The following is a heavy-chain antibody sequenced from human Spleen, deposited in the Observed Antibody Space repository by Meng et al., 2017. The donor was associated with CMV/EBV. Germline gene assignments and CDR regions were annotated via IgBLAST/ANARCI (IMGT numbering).Heavy chain of an antibody. J-gene: IGHJ4*02. CDR3: ARKYDFWSGWYFDY. CDR2: IRYDGSNK. D-gene: IGHD3-3*01. V-gene: IGHV3-30*02. CDR1: GFTFSSYG. Sequence: GESLKISCAASGFTFSSYGMHWVRQVPGKGLEWVAFIRYDGSNKYYADSVKGRFIISRDNAKNSLYLQMKSLRAEDTAVYYCARKYDFWSGWYFDYWGQGTLVTVSS.